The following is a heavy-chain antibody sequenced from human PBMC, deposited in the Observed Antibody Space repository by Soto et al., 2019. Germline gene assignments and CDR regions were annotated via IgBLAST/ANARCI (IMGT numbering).Heavy chain of an antibody. CDR3: ARGGRSYGSYDAFDI. Sequence: PGESLKISCKGSGYSCTSYWIGWVRQMPGKGLEWMGIIYPGDSDTRYSPSFQGQVTISADKSISTAYLQWSSLKASDTAMYYCARGGRSYGSYDAFDIWGQGTMVTVSS. V-gene: IGHV5-51*01. J-gene: IGHJ3*02. D-gene: IGHD5-18*01. CDR2: IYPGDSDT. CDR1: GYSCTSYW.